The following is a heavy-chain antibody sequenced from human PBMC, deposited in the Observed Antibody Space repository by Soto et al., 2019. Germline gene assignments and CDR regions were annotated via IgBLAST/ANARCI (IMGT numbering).Heavy chain of an antibody. D-gene: IGHD6-13*01. J-gene: IGHJ4*02. CDR3: AKGKSVRVDKAAAGTFDY. CDR2: IYHSGRT. V-gene: IGHV4-31*03. Sequence: PSETLSLTCTVSGVSISSGGYYWGWIRQHPGKGLEWIGNIYHSGRTYYNPSLKSRVIMSVDTSKNHFSLNLNSVTAEDTAVYYCAKGKSVRVDKAAAGTFDYWGQGTLVTVSS. CDR1: GVSISSGGYY.